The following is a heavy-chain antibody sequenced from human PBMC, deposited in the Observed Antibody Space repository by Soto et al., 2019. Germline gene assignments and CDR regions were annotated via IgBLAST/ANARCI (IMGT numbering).Heavy chain of an antibody. CDR3: AKTAMGRGVRYYYYGMDV. D-gene: IGHD5-18*01. CDR1: GGTFSSYA. CDR2: IIPIFGTA. J-gene: IGHJ6*02. V-gene: IGHV1-69*01. Sequence: QVQVVQSGAEVKKPGSSVKVSCKASGGTFSSYAISWVRQAPGQGLEWMGGIIPIFGTANYAQKFQGRVTITADESTSTAYMELSSLRSEDTAVYYCAKTAMGRGVRYYYYGMDVWGQGTTVTVSS.